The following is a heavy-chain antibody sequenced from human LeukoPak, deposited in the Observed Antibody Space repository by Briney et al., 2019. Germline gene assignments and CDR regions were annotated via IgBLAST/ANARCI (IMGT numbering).Heavy chain of an antibody. V-gene: IGHV1-46*01. CDR2: INPSGGST. CDR1: GYTFTSYY. D-gene: IGHD2-2*01. J-gene: IGHJ4*02. Sequence: ASVKVSCKASGYTFTSYYMHWVRQTPGQGLEWMGIINPSGGSTSYAQKFQGRVTMTRDTSTSTVYMELSSLRSEDTAVYYCARDRDIVVVPAALIFDYWGQGTLVTVSS. CDR3: ARDRDIVVVPAALIFDY.